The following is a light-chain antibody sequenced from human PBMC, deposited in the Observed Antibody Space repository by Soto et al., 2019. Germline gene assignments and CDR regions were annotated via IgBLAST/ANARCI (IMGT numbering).Light chain of an antibody. CDR3: CSYAGSYTWV. CDR2: GVS. Sequence: QSALTQPRSVSGSPGQSVTISCTGTSSDVGGYNFVSWYQHHPGKAPKLMIYGVSKRPSGVPDRFSGSKSGNTASLTISGLQAEDEADYYCCSYAGSYTWVFGTGTKLTVL. J-gene: IGLJ1*01. V-gene: IGLV2-11*01. CDR1: SSDVGGYNF.